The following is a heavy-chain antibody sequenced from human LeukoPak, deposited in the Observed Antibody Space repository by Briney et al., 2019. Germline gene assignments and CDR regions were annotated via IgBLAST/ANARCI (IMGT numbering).Heavy chain of an antibody. Sequence: SETLSLTCTVSGGPISSYYWSWIRQPPGKGLEWIGYIYYSGSTNYNPSLKSRVTISVDTSKNQFSLKLSSVTAADTAVYYCASTRYGTDDFDYWGQGTLVTVSS. V-gene: IGHV4-59*01. D-gene: IGHD3-9*01. CDR1: GGPISSYY. J-gene: IGHJ4*02. CDR2: IYYSGST. CDR3: ASTRYGTDDFDY.